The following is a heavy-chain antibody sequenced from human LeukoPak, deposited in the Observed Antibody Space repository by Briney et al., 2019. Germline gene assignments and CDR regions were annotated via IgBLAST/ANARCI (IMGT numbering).Heavy chain of an antibody. CDR1: GFTFSSYG. CDR2: ISYDGSNK. Sequence: GRSLRLSCAASGFTFSSYGMHWVRQAPGKGLEWVAVISYDGSNKYYADSVKGRFTISRDNSKNTLYLQMNSLRAEDTAVYYCAKGSYCRGGSCYYYYYGMDVWGKGTTVTVSS. CDR3: AKGSYCRGGSCYYYYYGMDV. V-gene: IGHV3-30*18. J-gene: IGHJ6*04. D-gene: IGHD2-15*01.